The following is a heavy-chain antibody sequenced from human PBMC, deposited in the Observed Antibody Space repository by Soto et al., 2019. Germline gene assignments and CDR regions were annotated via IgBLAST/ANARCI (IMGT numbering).Heavy chain of an antibody. Sequence: HPGGSLRLSCAASGFTFDDYAMHWVRQAPGKGLEWVSGISWNSGSIGYADSVKGRFTISRDNAKNSLYLQMNSLRAEDTALYYCAKDRGYSYTEGAFDIWGQGTMVTVSS. J-gene: IGHJ3*02. CDR1: GFTFDDYA. V-gene: IGHV3-9*01. CDR2: ISWNSGSI. D-gene: IGHD5-18*01. CDR3: AKDRGYSYTEGAFDI.